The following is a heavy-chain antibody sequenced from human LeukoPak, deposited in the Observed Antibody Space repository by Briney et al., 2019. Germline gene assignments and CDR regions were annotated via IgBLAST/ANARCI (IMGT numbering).Heavy chain of an antibody. Sequence: AASVKVSCKASGGTFSSYAISWVRQAPGQGLEWMGGITPIFGTANYAQKFQGRVTITTDESTSTAYMELSSLRSEDTAVYYCARASYYYDSSDYYYWGQGTLVTVSS. D-gene: IGHD3-22*01. CDR2: ITPIFGTA. CDR3: ARASYYYDSSDYYY. CDR1: GGTFSSYA. J-gene: IGHJ4*02. V-gene: IGHV1-69*05.